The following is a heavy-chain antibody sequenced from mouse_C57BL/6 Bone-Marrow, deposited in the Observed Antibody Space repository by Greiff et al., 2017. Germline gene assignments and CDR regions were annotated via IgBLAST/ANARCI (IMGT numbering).Heavy chain of an antibody. Sequence: QVQLQQPGTELVKPGASVKLSCKASGYTFTSYWMHWVKQRPGQGLEWIGNINPSNGGTNYNEKFKCKATLTVDKSSSTAYMQLSILTSEDSAVYYCQYGNYVHWYFDVWGTGTTVTVSS. CDR3: QYGNYVHWYFDV. CDR2: INPSNGGT. CDR1: GYTFTSYW. V-gene: IGHV1-53*01. D-gene: IGHD2-1*01. J-gene: IGHJ1*03.